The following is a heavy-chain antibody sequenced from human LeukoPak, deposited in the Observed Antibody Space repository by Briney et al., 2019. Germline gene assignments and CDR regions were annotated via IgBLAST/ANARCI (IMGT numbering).Heavy chain of an antibody. Sequence: SETLSLTCTVSGGSISGYYWSRIRQAPGKGLEWIGYIHYSGSTNYNPSLKSRVTISADTTKNQFSLKLSSVTAADTAVYYCARQAHCTSNLCYPFDYWGQGTLVTVSS. CDR3: ARQAHCTSNLCYPFDY. D-gene: IGHD2-8*01. CDR1: GGSISGYY. V-gene: IGHV4-59*08. J-gene: IGHJ4*02. CDR2: IHYSGST.